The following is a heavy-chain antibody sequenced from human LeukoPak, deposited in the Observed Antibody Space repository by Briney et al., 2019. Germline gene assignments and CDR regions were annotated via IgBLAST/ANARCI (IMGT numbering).Heavy chain of an antibody. CDR3: ASSSNFYYYYMDV. CDR1: GGSISNYY. V-gene: IGHV4-4*07. Sequence: SETLALTCTVSGGSISNYYWTWIRQPAGKGLEWIGRIYSNGITNYNPSLKSRVTMSIDTSKKEFSLKLSSVTAADTAIYYCASSSNFYYYYMDVWGKGTTVTVSS. J-gene: IGHJ6*03. CDR2: IYSNGIT.